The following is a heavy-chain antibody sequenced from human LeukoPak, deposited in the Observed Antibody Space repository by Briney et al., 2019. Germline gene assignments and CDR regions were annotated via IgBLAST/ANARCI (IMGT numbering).Heavy chain of an antibody. Sequence: ASVKVSCKASGYTFTSYGISWVRQAPGQGLEWMGWISAYNGSTNYAQKLQGRVTMTTDTSTSTAYMELRSLRSDDTAVYYCATGAGIPAAGTGGYWGQGTLVTVSS. D-gene: IGHD6-13*01. CDR1: GYTFTSYG. J-gene: IGHJ4*02. CDR3: ATGAGIPAAGTGGY. V-gene: IGHV1-18*01. CDR2: ISAYNGST.